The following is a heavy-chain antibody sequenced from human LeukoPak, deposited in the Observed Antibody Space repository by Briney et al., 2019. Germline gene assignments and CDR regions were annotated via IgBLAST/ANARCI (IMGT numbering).Heavy chain of an antibody. CDR2: ISAYNGNT. Sequence: GASVKVSCKASGYTFTSYGISWVRQAPGHGLEWRGWISAYNGNTNYAQEHQGRVTMTTDTSTSTAYMELRSLRSDDTAVYYCARDPYCSGGSCYTFYYYYYYGMDVWGQGTTVTVSS. CDR3: ARDPYCSGGSCYTFYYYYYYGMDV. J-gene: IGHJ6*02. D-gene: IGHD2-15*01. V-gene: IGHV1-18*01. CDR1: GYTFTSYG.